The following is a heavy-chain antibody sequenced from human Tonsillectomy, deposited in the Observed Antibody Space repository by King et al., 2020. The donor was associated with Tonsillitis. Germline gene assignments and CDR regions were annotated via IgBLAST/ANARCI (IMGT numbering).Heavy chain of an antibody. CDR1: GFIFSSYG. CDR2: ISYDGSNK. CDR3: AKDLGGGAVDY. D-gene: IGHD3-16*01. J-gene: IGHJ4*02. V-gene: IGHV3-30*18. Sequence: VQLVESGGGVVQPGRSLRLSCAASGFIFSSYGMHWVRQAPGKGLEWVAVISYDGSNKYYADSVKGRFTISRDNSKNTLYLQMNSLRAEDTAVYYCAKDLGGGAVDYWGQGTLVTVSS.